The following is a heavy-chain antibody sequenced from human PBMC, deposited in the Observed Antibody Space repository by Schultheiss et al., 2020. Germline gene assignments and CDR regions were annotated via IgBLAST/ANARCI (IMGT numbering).Heavy chain of an antibody. CDR3: ARGRATGYSSGWYGFY. J-gene: IGHJ4*02. CDR1: GYTFTSYD. CDR2: MNPNSGNT. V-gene: IGHV1-8*01. D-gene: IGHD6-19*01. Sequence: ASVKVYCKASGYTFTSYDINWVRQATGQGLEWMGWMNPNSGNTGYAQKFQGRVTMTRNTSISTAYMELSSLRSEDTAVYYCARGRATGYSSGWYGFYWGQGTLVTVSS.